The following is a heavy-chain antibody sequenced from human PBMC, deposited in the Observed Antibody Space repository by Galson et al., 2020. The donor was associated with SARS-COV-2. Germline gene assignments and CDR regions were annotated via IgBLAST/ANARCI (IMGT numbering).Heavy chain of an antibody. CDR3: AHRLTVTSAFDI. V-gene: IGHV2-5*02. Sequence: SGPTLVKPTQTLTLTCTFSGFSLSTSGVGVGWIRQPPGKALEWLALIYWDDDKRYSPSLKSRLTITKDTSKNQVVLTMTNIDPVDTATYYCAHRLTVTSAFDIWGQGTMVTVSS. D-gene: IGHD4-17*01. CDR1: GFSLSTSGVG. J-gene: IGHJ3*02. CDR2: IYWDDDK.